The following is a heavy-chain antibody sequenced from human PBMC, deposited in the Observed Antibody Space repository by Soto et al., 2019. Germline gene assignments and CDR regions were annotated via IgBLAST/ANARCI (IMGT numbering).Heavy chain of an antibody. V-gene: IGHV3-30*18. CDR2: ISYDGSNK. Sequence: GGSLRLSCAASGFTFSSYGMHWVRQAPGKGLEWVAVISYDGSNKYYADSVKGRFTISRDNSKNTLYLQMNSLRAEDTAVYYCAKDDYGDSALYYYYYYGMDVWGQGTTVTVSS. CDR1: GFTFSSYG. CDR3: AKDDYGDSALYYYYYYGMDV. D-gene: IGHD4-17*01. J-gene: IGHJ6*02.